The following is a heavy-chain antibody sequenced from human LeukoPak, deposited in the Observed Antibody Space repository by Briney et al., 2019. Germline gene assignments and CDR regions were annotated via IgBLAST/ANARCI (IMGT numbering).Heavy chain of an antibody. CDR2: IYYSGST. V-gene: IGHV4-39*07. Sequence: SETQSLTCTVSGGSISSSSYYWGWIRQPPGKGLEWIGSIYYSGSTYYNPSLKSRVTISVDTSKNQYSLKLSSVTAADTAVYYCARATPNFDYWGQGTLVTVSS. CDR3: ARATPNFDY. CDR1: GGSISSSSYY. J-gene: IGHJ4*02.